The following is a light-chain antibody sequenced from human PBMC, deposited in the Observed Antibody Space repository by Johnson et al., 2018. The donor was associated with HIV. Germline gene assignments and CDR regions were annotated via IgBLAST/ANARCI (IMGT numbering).Light chain of an antibody. CDR2: ENT. V-gene: IGLV1-51*02. CDR3: GTWDGSRSAGAV. Sequence: QSVLTQPPSVSAAPGQKVTISCSGSSSNIGNNYVSWYQHLPGTAPKLLIYENTKRPSGIPDRFSGSKSGTSATLGITGLQTGHEGDYYCGTWDGSRSAGAVFGTGTKVTVL. J-gene: IGLJ1*01. CDR1: SSNIGNNY.